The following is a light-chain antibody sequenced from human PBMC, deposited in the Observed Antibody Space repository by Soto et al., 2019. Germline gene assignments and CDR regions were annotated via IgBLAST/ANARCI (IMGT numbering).Light chain of an antibody. CDR3: QQRGNWPRVP. J-gene: IGKJ4*01. V-gene: IGKV3-11*01. CDR1: QSISRY. CDR2: DAS. Sequence: IVLTQSPATLSLSPGETATLSCRASQSISRYLAWYQQKPGQAPRLLIYDASIRATGIPARFRGGGSETDFTLTISSLAPEDFAIYYCQQRGNWPRVPFGGGPKVDIX.